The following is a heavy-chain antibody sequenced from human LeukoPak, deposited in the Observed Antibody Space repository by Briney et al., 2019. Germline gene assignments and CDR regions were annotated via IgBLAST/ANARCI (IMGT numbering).Heavy chain of an antibody. CDR2: ISNDGTST. D-gene: IGHD2-15*01. CDR1: GFTFSSHW. J-gene: IGHJ5*02. Sequence: PGGSLRLSCAASGFTFSSHWMHWVRQAPGKGPVWVSRISNDGTSTSYADSVKGRFTISRDNSKHTLYLQMNSLRPEDTAIYYCAKFPSSHIVVVVAATWGQGTLVTVSS. CDR3: AKFPSSHIVVVVAAT. V-gene: IGHV3-74*01.